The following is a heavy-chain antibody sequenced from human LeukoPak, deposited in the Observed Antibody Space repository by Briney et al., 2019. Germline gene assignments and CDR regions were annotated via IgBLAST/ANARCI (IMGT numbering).Heavy chain of an antibody. CDR2: ISGSGGST. V-gene: IGHV3-23*01. CDR3: AKDGGRATVKLWDY. J-gene: IGHJ4*02. CDR1: GFTFSSYA. Sequence: GGSLRLSCAASGFTFSSYAMSWVRQAPGKGLEWVSAISGSGGSTYYADSVKGRFTISRDNSKNTLYLQMNSLRAEDTAVYYCAKDGGRATVKLWDYWGQGTLVTASS. D-gene: IGHD4-17*01.